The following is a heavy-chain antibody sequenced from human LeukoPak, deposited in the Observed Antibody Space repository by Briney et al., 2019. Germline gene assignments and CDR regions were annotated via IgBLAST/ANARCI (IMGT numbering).Heavy chain of an antibody. V-gene: IGHV3-20*04. CDR2: INWNGGST. D-gene: IGHD2-15*01. CDR1: GFTFDDYG. CDR3: VRDRGYCSGGTCYALWDY. Sequence: GGSLRLSCAASGFTFDDYGMSWVRQAPGKGLEWVSGINWNGGSTGYADSVKGRFTISRDNAKNSLYLQMNSLRAEDTAMYYCVRDRGYCSGGTCYALWDYWGQGTLVTVSS. J-gene: IGHJ4*02.